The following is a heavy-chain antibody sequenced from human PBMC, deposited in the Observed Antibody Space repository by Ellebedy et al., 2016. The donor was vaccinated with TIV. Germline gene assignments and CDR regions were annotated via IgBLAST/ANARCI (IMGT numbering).Heavy chain of an antibody. V-gene: IGHV3-48*04. J-gene: IGHJ2*01. CDR3: ARGLYGSGSPPLDL. D-gene: IGHD3-10*01. Sequence: GGSLRLSFAASGFTLRGYSMNWVGQAPGKGLEWVSYISSSSSTIYYADSVKGRFTISRDNAKNSLYLQMNSLRAEDTAVYYCARGLYGSGSPPLDLWGRGTLVTVSS. CDR1: GFTLRGYS. CDR2: ISSSSSTI.